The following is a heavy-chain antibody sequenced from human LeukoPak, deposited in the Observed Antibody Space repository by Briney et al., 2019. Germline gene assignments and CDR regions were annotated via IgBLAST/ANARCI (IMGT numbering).Heavy chain of an antibody. D-gene: IGHD3-3*01. J-gene: IGHJ4*02. CDR2: IYPDDSDT. Sequence: GESLKISCKGSGYSFSTYWIGWVRQLPGKGLEWMGIIYPDDSDTRYSPSFQGQVTISADKAISTAYLQWSSLKGSDTAMYYCARRITIFGVVTESNFDYWGQGTRVTVSS. V-gene: IGHV5-51*01. CDR3: ARRITIFGVVTESNFDY. CDR1: GYSFSTYW.